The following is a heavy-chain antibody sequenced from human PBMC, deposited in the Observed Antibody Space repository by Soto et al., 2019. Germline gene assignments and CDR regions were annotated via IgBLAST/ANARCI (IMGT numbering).Heavy chain of an antibody. J-gene: IGHJ4*02. CDR2: ISGSGSST. CDR3: AKWAYGDYPGWADS. V-gene: IGHV3-23*01. D-gene: IGHD4-17*01. Sequence: GGSMRLSCVVSGFTFSNYAMSWVRQAPGKGLEWVSVISGSGSSTHYADSLRGRFTTSRDNSEKTMYLQMNGPRAEDTAVYYCAKWAYGDYPGWADSWGQGTLVTVSS. CDR1: GFTFSNYA.